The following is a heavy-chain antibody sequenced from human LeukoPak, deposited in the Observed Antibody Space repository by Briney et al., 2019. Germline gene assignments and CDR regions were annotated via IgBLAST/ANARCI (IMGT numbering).Heavy chain of an antibody. Sequence: SVKVSCKASGYTFTSYAMNWVRQAPGQGLEWMGGIIPIFGTTNYAQKFQGRVSITADKSTSTAYMELSSLRSEDTAVYYCARENYYDSSGYYATFDYWGQGTLVTVSS. CDR2: IIPIFGTT. V-gene: IGHV1-69*06. CDR1: GYTFTSYA. J-gene: IGHJ4*02. CDR3: ARENYYDSSGYYATFDY. D-gene: IGHD3-22*01.